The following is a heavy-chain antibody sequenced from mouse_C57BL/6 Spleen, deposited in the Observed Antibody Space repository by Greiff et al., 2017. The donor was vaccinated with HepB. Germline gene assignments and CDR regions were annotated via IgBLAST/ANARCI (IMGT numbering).Heavy chain of an antibody. CDR1: GYTFTDYY. J-gene: IGHJ2*01. CDR3: ARRESYGNYVDY. Sequence: VQLQQSGPVLVKPGASVKMSCKASGYTFTDYYMNWVKQSHGKSLEWIGVINPYNGGTSYNQKFKGKATLTVDKSSSTAYMELNSLTSEDSAVYYCARRESYGNYVDYWGQGTTLTVSS. CDR2: INPYNGGT. V-gene: IGHV1-19*01. D-gene: IGHD2-10*02.